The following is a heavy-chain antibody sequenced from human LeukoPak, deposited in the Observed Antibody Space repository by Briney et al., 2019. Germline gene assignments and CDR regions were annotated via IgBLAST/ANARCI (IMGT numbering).Heavy chain of an antibody. D-gene: IGHD3-22*01. J-gene: IGHJ4*02. V-gene: IGHV3-53*01. Sequence: GGSLRLSCAASGFTVSRNYMTWVRQAPGKGLEWVSVIYSGGSTYYADSVKGRFTISRDNSKNTLYLQMYSLRAEDTAVYYCAGTIVGKWAIDYWGQGTLVTVSS. CDR3: AGTIVGKWAIDY. CDR1: GFTVSRNY. CDR2: IYSGGST.